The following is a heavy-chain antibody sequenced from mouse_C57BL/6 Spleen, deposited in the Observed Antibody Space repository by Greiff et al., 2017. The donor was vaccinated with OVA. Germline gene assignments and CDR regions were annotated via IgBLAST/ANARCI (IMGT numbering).Heavy chain of an antibody. J-gene: IGHJ2*01. V-gene: IGHV1-42*01. D-gene: IGHD2-4*01. CDR3: ARGWDYDEGY. CDR2: INPSTGGT. Sequence: VQLQQSGPELVKPGASVKISCKASGYSFTGYYMNWVKQSPEKSLEWIGEINPSTGGTTYNQKFKAKATLTVDKSSSTAYMQLKSLTSEDSAVYYCARGWDYDEGYWGQGTTLTVSS. CDR1: GYSFTGYY.